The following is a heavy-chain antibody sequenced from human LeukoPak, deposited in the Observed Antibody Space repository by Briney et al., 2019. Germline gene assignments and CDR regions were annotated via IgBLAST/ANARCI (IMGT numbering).Heavy chain of an antibody. J-gene: IGHJ6*03. CDR3: ARVRESYYYYMDV. CDR2: ISSSSSYI. D-gene: IGHD3-16*01. V-gene: IGHV3-21*01. Sequence: GGSLRLSCAASGFTFSSYSMNWVRQAPGKGLEWVSSISSSSSYIYYADSVKGRFTISRDNAKNSLYLQMNSLRAEDTAVYYCARVRESYYYYMDVWGKGTTVTVSS. CDR1: GFTFSSYS.